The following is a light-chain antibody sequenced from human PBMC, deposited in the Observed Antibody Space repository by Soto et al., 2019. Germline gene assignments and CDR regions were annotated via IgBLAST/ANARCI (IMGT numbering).Light chain of an antibody. CDR3: QQYDDWPET. J-gene: IGKJ1*01. CDR1: QSVGSN. V-gene: IGKV3-15*01. Sequence: EKVMTQSPATLSVSPGERATLSCRASQSVGSNLAWYQQKPGQAPRLLIYDASTRATGIPARFSGSGSGTEFTLTISSLQSEDLAVYYCQQYDDWPETFGQGTKVDIK. CDR2: DAS.